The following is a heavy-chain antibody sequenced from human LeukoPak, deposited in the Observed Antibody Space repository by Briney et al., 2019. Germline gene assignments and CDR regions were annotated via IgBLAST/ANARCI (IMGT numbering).Heavy chain of an antibody. D-gene: IGHD3-10*01. J-gene: IGHJ4*02. CDR1: GGSISSYY. V-gene: IGHV4-59*08. CDR2: IYYSGST. Sequence: PSETLSLTCTVSGGSISSYYWSWIRQPPGKGLEWIGYIYYSGSTNYNPSLKSRVIISVDTSKNQFSLRLTSVTAADTAVYYCARHSGSGFYGSGSHFDYWGQGTLVTVSS. CDR3: ARHSGSGFYGSGSHFDY.